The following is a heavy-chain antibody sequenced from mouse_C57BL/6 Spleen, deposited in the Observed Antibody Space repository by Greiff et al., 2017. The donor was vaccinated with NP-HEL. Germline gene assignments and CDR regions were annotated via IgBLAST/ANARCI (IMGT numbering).Heavy chain of an antibody. CDR2: IYPGDGDT. Sequence: VQLQQSGPELVKPGASVKISCKASGYAFSSSWMNWVKQRPGKGLEWIGWIYPGDGDTNYNGKFKGKATLTADKSSSTAYMQLSSLTSEDSAVYFCEKWSTTAHWYCDVWGTGTTVTVSS. V-gene: IGHV1-82*01. D-gene: IGHD1-2*01. CDR3: EKWSTTAHWYCDV. CDR1: GYAFSSSW. J-gene: IGHJ1*03.